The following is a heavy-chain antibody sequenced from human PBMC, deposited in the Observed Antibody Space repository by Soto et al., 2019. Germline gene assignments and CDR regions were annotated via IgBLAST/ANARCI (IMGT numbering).Heavy chain of an antibody. D-gene: IGHD5-12*01. J-gene: IGHJ4*02. Sequence: PGGSLRLSCAASGFTFSSYAMSWVRQAPGKGLEWVSAISGSGGSTYYADSVKGRFTISRDNSKNTLYLQMNSLRAEDTAVYYCATGIVAPLSKGRYFDYWGQGTLVTVSS. CDR1: GFTFSSYA. CDR3: ATGIVAPLSKGRYFDY. CDR2: ISGSGGST. V-gene: IGHV3-23*01.